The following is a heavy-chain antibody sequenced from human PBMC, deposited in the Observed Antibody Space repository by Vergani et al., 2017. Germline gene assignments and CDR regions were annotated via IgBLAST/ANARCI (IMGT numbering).Heavy chain of an antibody. V-gene: IGHV4-31*03. J-gene: IGHJ5*02. D-gene: IGHD3-3*01. CDR2: IYYSGST. Sequence: QVQLQESGPGLVKPSQTLSLTCTVPGGPISSGGYYWSWIRQHPGKGLEWIGYIYYSGSTYYNPSLKSRVTISVDTSKNQFSLKLSSVTAADTAVYYCARGAKSAYNWFDPWGQGTLVTVSS. CDR3: ARGAKSAYNWFDP. CDR1: GGPISSGGYY.